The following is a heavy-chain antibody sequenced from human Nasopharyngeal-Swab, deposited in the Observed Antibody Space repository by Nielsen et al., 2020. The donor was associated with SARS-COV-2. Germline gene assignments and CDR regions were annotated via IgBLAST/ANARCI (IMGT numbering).Heavy chain of an antibody. J-gene: IGHJ4*02. Sequence: WIRQPPGKGLEWVSYIKTSGDTISYADSVKGRFTISRDNAKNSLYLQMDSLRAEDTAMYYCARYPQLWSLYFDYWGQGTLVTVSS. CDR3: ARYPQLWSLYFDY. D-gene: IGHD5-18*01. V-gene: IGHV3-11*01. CDR2: IKTSGDTI.